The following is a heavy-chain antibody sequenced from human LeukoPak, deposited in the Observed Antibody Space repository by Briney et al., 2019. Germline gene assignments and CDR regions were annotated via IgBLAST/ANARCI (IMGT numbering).Heavy chain of an antibody. CDR2: ISYDGSNK. CDR1: GFTFSSYA. CDR3: ARAPGDIVVVPAANRYYYGMDV. Sequence: GGSLRLSCAASGFTFSSYAMHWVRQAPGKGLEWVAVISYDGSNKYYADSVKGRFTISRDNSKNTLYLQMNSLRAEDTAVYYCARAPGDIVVVPAANRYYYGMDVWGQGTTVTVSS. V-gene: IGHV3-30-3*01. J-gene: IGHJ6*02. D-gene: IGHD2-2*01.